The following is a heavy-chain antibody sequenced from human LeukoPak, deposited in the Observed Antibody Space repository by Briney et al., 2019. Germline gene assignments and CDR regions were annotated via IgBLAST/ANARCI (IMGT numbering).Heavy chain of an antibody. V-gene: IGHV3-7*01. J-gene: IGHJ4*02. CDR1: GFTFSSHW. CDR2: IKQDGSGK. Sequence: PGGSLRLSCVASGFTFSSHWMNWVRQAPGKGPEWVANIKQDGSGKYYVDSVKGRFTISRDNAKKSLYLQMNSLRTEDTAVYYCARDSDYIDGVNFDYWGQGTPVTVPS. CDR3: ARDSDYIDGVNFDY. D-gene: IGHD4-11*01.